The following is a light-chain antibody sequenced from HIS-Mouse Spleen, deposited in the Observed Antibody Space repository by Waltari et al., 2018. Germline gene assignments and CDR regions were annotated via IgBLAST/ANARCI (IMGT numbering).Light chain of an antibody. V-gene: IGLV2-14*03. J-gene: IGLJ2*01. CDR2: DVS. CDR1: SSNVVGSNY. CDR3: SSYTSSSTLV. Sequence: QSALTQPASVSGSPGQSITISCTGTSSNVVGSNYVSWYQQHPGKAPKLMIYDVSNRPSGVSNRFSGSKSGNTASLTISGLQAEDEADYYCSSYTSSSTLVFGGGTKLTVL.